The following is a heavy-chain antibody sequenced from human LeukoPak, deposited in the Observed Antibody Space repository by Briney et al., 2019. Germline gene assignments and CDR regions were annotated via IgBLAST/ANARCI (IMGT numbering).Heavy chain of an antibody. D-gene: IGHD2-8*01. CDR1: GFTFSSYA. Sequence: GGSLRLSCAASGFTFSSYAMSWVRQAPGKGLEWVSAISGSGGSTYYADSVKGRFTISRDNSKSTLYLQMNSLRAEDTAVYYCAKDSGYCTNGVCYSFDYWGRGTLVTVSS. CDR2: ISGSGGST. J-gene: IGHJ4*02. CDR3: AKDSGYCTNGVCYSFDY. V-gene: IGHV3-23*01.